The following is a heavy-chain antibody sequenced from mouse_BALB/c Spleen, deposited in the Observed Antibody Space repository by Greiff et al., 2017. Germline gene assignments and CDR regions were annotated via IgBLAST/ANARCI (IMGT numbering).Heavy chain of an antibody. CDR2: SRNKANDYTT. V-gene: IGHV7-1*02. CDR1: GFTFSDFY. Sequence: EVKLVESGGGLVQPGGSLRLSCATSGFTFSDFYMEWVRQPPGKRLAWIAASRNKANDYTTEYSASVKGRFIVSRDTSQSILYLQMNALRAEDTAIYYCARDRGPYAMDYWGQGTSVTVSS. CDR3: ARDRGPYAMDY. J-gene: IGHJ4*01.